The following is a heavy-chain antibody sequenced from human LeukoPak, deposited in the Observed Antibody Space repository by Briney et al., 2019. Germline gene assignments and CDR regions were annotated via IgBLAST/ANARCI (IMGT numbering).Heavy chain of an antibody. CDR1: GFTFSSYA. D-gene: IGHD3-22*01. CDR2: VSGSGGST. V-gene: IGHV3-23*01. CDR3: AKGHSSGYYYYFDY. Sequence: GGSLRLSCEASGFTFSSYAMSWVRHTPGKGLDWVSTVSGSGGSTYYADSVKGRFTISRDSSKNTLYLQMNTLRAEDTAVYYCAKGHSSGYYYYFDYWGQGTLVTVSS. J-gene: IGHJ4*02.